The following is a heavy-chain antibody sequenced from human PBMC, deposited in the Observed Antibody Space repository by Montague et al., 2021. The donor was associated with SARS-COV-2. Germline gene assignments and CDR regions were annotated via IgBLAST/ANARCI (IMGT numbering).Heavy chain of an antibody. CDR3: AGDRGRFWHFDL. CDR2: IYYSGST. J-gene: IGHJ2*01. Sequence: SETLSLTCIVSGSSVRSYYWNWIRQSPGKGLEWIGYIYYSGSTKYNPSLKSRVTISVDTSKSQMSLRLNSVTAADTAVYYCAGDRGRFWHFDLWGRGTLVTVSS. D-gene: IGHD5-12*01. V-gene: IGHV4-59*02. CDR1: GSSVRSYY.